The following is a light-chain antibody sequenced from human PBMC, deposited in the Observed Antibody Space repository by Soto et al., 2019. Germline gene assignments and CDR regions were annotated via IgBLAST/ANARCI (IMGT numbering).Light chain of an antibody. CDR3: QRYGDSLTWT. V-gene: IGKV3-11*01. CDR1: QSIGSY. CDR2: DAS. J-gene: IGKJ1*01. Sequence: EIVLTQSPATLSLSPGQRATLSCRASQSIGSYLAWYQQKPGQAPRLLIFDASDRATGIPARFSGSGSGTDFTLTISSLEPEDFAVYYCQRYGDSLTWTFGQGTKV.